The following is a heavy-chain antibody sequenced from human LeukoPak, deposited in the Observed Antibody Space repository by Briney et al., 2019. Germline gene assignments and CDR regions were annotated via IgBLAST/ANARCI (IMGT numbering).Heavy chain of an antibody. D-gene: IGHD4-23*01. CDR3: ARDYGDYGGNPLDY. CDR2: ISSSGSSI. J-gene: IGHJ4*02. Sequence: PGGSLRLSCAASGFTFSSYEMNWVRQAPGKGLEWVSYISSSGSSIYYADSVKGRFTISRDNTKNSLYLQMNSLRAEDTAVYYCARDYGDYGGNPLDYWGQGTLVTVSS. CDR1: GFTFSSYE. V-gene: IGHV3-48*03.